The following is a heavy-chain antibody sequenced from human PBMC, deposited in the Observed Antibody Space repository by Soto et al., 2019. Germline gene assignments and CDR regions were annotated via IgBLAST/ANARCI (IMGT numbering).Heavy chain of an antibody. J-gene: IGHJ2*01. D-gene: IGHD4-17*01. CDR2: INPDNGCQ. CDR3: AKDLDDGGRYWYFEL. Sequence: QVQLVQSGAEVKKPRASVKVSCRASGYTFTHYGITWVRQAPGQGLVWLGWINPDNGCQHTVQRLQHRLTLTTDRSTTMASRQLRSLIYDDTAVYYWAKDLDDGGRYWYFELWGRGTLVTVSS. V-gene: IGHV1-18*01. CDR1: GYTFTHYG.